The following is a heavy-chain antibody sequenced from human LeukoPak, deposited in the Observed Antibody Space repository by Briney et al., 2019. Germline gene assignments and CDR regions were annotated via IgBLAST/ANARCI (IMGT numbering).Heavy chain of an antibody. CDR2: IYYSGST. J-gene: IGHJ4*02. D-gene: IGHD6-19*01. Sequence: SETLSLTCTVSGGSISSYYWSWIRQPPGKGLEWIGYIYYSGSTNYNPSLKSRVTISVDTSKNQFSLMLSSVTAADTAVYYCARDRTLAGLGVDYWGQGTLVTVSS. CDR3: ARDRTLAGLGVDY. CDR1: GGSISSYY. V-gene: IGHV4-59*01.